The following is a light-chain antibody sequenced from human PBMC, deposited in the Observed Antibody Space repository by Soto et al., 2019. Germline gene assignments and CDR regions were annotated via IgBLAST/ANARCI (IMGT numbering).Light chain of an antibody. CDR2: GAS. J-gene: IGKJ5*01. CDR1: QSVSSH. CDR3: QQYNNWPPIT. V-gene: IGKV3-15*01. Sequence: ELVLPQSPATMSLSPGESDTLSCRASQSVSSHLAWFQQRPGQAPRLLMYGASTRATGIPARFSGSGSGTEFTLTVSGLQSEDFAVYYCQQYNNWPPITVGQGTRLEIK.